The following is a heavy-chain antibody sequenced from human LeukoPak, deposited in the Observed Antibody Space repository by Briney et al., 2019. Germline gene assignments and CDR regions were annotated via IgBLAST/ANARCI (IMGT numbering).Heavy chain of an antibody. Sequence: ASVKVSCKASGGTFSSYAISWVRQAPGQGLEWMGWINPNSGGTNYAQKFQGRVTMTRDTSISTAYMELSRLRYDDTAVYYCARELPPYCSSTSCYAFDIWGQGTMVTVSS. CDR1: GGTFSSYA. V-gene: IGHV1-2*02. D-gene: IGHD2-2*01. CDR2: INPNSGGT. CDR3: ARELPPYCSSTSCYAFDI. J-gene: IGHJ3*02.